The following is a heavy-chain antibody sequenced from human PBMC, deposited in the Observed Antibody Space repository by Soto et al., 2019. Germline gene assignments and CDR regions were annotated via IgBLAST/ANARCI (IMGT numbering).Heavy chain of an antibody. Sequence: EVQLLESGGGLVQPGGSLRLSCAASGFTFSSYVMSWVRQAPGKGLEWVSAISGSGGSTYYADSVKGRFTISRDNSKNTLYLQMNSLRAEDTAVYYCAKDIGIAVAGLDYWGQGTLVTVSS. CDR2: ISGSGGST. D-gene: IGHD6-19*01. CDR1: GFTFSSYV. V-gene: IGHV3-23*01. J-gene: IGHJ4*02. CDR3: AKDIGIAVAGLDY.